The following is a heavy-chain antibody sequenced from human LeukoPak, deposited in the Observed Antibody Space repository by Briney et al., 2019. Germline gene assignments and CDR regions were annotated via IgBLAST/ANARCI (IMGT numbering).Heavy chain of an antibody. V-gene: IGHV3-9*03. D-gene: IGHD6-19*01. CDR1: GFTFDDYA. J-gene: IGHJ4*02. Sequence: GGSLRLSCAASGFTFDDYAMHWVRQAPGKGLEWVSGISWTSGSIGYADSVKGRFTISRDNAKNSLYLQMNSLRTEDMALYYCAKGSSGWFSAFDYWGQGTLVTVSS. CDR3: AKGSSGWFSAFDY. CDR2: ISWTSGSI.